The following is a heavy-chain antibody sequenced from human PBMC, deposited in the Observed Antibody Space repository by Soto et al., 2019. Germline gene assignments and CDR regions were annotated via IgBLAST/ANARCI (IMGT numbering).Heavy chain of an antibody. CDR1: GGTFSSYA. V-gene: IGHV1-69*13. CDR2: IIPIFGTA. CDR3: ARDLSSSSLGAFDI. J-gene: IGHJ3*02. Sequence: GASVKVSCKASGGTFSSYAISWLRQSPGQGLEWMGGIIPIFGTANYAQKFQGRVTITADESTSTAYMELSSLRSEDTAVYYCARDLSSSSLGAFDIWGQGTMVTVSS. D-gene: IGHD6-6*01.